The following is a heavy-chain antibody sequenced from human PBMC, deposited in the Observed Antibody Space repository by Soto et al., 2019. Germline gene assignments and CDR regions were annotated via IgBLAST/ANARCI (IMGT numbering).Heavy chain of an antibody. CDR3: ARGDSTDCSNGVCSFFYNHDMDV. D-gene: IGHD2-8*01. J-gene: IGHJ6*02. CDR1: GYSFTDYH. V-gene: IGHV1-2*04. Sequence: ASVKVSCKASGYSFTDYHIHWVRQAPGQGLQWLGRINPKSGGTSTAQKFQGWVTMTTDTSISTASMELTRLTSDDTAIYYCARGDSTDCSNGVCSFFYNHDMDVWGQGTTVTVSS. CDR2: INPKSGGT.